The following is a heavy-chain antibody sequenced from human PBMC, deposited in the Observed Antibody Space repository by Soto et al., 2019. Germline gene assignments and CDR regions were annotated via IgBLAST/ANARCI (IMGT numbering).Heavy chain of an antibody. V-gene: IGHV4-4*02. CDR3: ESRDPGTSVDY. CDR1: GGSFTSNNW. J-gene: IGHJ4*02. CDR2: IYRTGST. Sequence: SETLSLTCAVSGGSFTSNNWWTWVRQPPGQGLEWIGEIYRTGSTNYNPSLKSRVTISLDKSENQFSLKVTSLTAADTAVYYCESRDPGTSVDYWGQGTLVTVSS. D-gene: IGHD1-1*01.